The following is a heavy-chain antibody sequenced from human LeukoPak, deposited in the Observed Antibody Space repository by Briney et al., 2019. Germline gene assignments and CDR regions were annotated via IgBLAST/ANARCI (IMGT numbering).Heavy chain of an antibody. CDR1: GFTFSSYS. CDR3: ARAPLTAYGYDNWFDP. D-gene: IGHD4-17*01. CDR2: ISSSSSYI. V-gene: IGHV3-21*01. Sequence: GGSLRLSCAASGFTFSSYSMNWVRQAPGKGLEWVSSISSSSSYIYYADSVKGRFTISRDNAKNSLYLQMNSLRAEDTAVYYCARAPLTAYGYDNWFDPWGQGTLVTVSS. J-gene: IGHJ5*02.